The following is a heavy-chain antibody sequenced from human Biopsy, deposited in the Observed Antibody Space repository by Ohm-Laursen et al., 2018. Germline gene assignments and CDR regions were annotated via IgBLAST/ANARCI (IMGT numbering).Heavy chain of an antibody. J-gene: IGHJ5*01. Sequence: ATVKISCKPSGYSFTSYYMHWVRQAPGQGLEWMGIINPSGGSTDYAQKFQGRVTMTRDTSTSTVYMELISLRSDDTAVYYCAKGGHKAWLDSWGQGALVTVSS. CDR1: GYSFTSYY. D-gene: IGHD1-26*01. CDR2: INPSGGST. CDR3: AKGGHKAWLDS. V-gene: IGHV1-46*01.